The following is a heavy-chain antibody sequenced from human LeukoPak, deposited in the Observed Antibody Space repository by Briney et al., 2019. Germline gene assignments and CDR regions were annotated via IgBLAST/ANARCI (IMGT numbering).Heavy chain of an antibody. Sequence: SETLSLTCAVYGGSFSGYYWSWIRQPPGKGLEWIGEINHSGSTNYNPSLKCRVTISVDTSKNQFFLMLSSVTAADTAVYYCARSLITIFWTSFDYWGQGTLVTVSS. J-gene: IGHJ4*02. V-gene: IGHV4-34*01. CDR1: GGSFSGYY. CDR2: INHSGST. D-gene: IGHD3-9*01. CDR3: ARSLITIFWTSFDY.